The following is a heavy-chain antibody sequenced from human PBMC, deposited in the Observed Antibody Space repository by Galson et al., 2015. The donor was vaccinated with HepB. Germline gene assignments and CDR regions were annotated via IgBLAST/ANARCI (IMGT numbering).Heavy chain of an antibody. CDR2: ISRGSSYI. CDR1: GFSLNTSG. CDR3: ARDGWELGSRLFDY. D-gene: IGHD7-27*01. J-gene: IGHJ4*02. Sequence: SLRLSCAASGFSLNTSGMHWVRQAPGKGLEWVASISRGSSYIYYADSVKGRFTISRDNAKNSLYLQMNSLRAEDTAVYYCARDGWELGSRLFDYWGQGTLVTVSS. V-gene: IGHV3-21*01.